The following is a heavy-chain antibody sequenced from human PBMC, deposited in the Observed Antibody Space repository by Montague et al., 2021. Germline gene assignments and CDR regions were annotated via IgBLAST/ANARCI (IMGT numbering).Heavy chain of an antibody. Sequence: SETLSLTCDIYVDSFTDYYWGWIRQTPGKGLEWIGETNHRGTTKSNPSLKTRVSLSLDTSKSQLSLTLQSVAAADTAGYYCVAIKWERQTRNYFEQWGPGILVSVSS. CDR1: VDSFTDYY. J-gene: IGHJ4*02. V-gene: IGHV4-34*01. CDR2: TNHRGTT. D-gene: IGHD1-26*01. CDR3: VAIKWERQTRNYFEQ.